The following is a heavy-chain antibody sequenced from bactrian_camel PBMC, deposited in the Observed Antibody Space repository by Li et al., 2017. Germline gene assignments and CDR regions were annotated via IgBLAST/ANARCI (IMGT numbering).Heavy chain of an antibody. Sequence: HVQLVESGGGSVQAGGSLRLSCEASEYAPASNCMGWFRQSPGKEREAVATIYTGGGSAYYVDSVKGRFTISEDSAKNTVYLQMNSLKPEVTALYYCATGSRGPEPPNTPIAAFFGYWGQGTQVTVS. CDR3: ATGSRGPEPPNTPIAAFFGY. CDR2: IYTGGGSA. D-gene: IGHD1*01. J-gene: IGHJ6*01. CDR1: EYAPASNC. V-gene: IGHV3S1*01.